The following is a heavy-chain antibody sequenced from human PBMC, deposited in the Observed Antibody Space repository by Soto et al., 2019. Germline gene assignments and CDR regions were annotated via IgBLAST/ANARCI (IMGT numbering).Heavy chain of an antibody. V-gene: IGHV4-59*01. Sequence: QVQLQASGPGLVKPSETLLLTCTVSGGSISSYYWSWIRQPPGKGLEWIGYIYYSGSTNYNPSLKSRVTVSVDTSKNQFSPKLSSVTAADTALYYCARTYGRNFDYWGQGTLVTVSS. D-gene: IGHD3-10*01. CDR2: IYYSGST. CDR1: GGSISSYY. J-gene: IGHJ4*02. CDR3: ARTYGRNFDY.